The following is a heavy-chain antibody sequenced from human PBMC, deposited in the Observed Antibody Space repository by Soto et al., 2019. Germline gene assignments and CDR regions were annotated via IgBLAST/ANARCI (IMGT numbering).Heavy chain of an antibody. J-gene: IGHJ6*02. CDR1: GYSITSGYY. Sequence: SETLSLTCAVSGYSITSGYYWGWIRQPPGKGLEWIASIYHSGSTFYNPSLKSRVTISVDTSKNQFSLKLSSVTAADTAVYYCASGGALIWFGELGVMDVWGQGTTVTVSS. D-gene: IGHD3-10*01. V-gene: IGHV4-38-2*01. CDR2: IYHSGST. CDR3: ASGGALIWFGELGVMDV.